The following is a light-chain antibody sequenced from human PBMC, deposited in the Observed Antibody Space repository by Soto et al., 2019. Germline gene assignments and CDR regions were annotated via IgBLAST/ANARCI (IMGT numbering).Light chain of an antibody. Sequence: QSALTQPPSASGSPGQSVTLSCTGTSSDVGSYNYVSWYQQHPGKAPKLIIYEVTKRPSGVPDRFSGSKSGNTASLTVSGLQAEDEADYFCSSHAGSYNVIFGGGTKLTVL. CDR3: SSHAGSYNVI. CDR2: EVT. CDR1: SSDVGSYNY. J-gene: IGLJ2*01. V-gene: IGLV2-8*01.